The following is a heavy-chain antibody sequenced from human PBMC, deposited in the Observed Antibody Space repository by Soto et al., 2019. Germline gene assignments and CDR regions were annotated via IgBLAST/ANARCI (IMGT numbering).Heavy chain of an antibody. CDR3: AKVYSSSWYGGDYFDY. J-gene: IGHJ4*02. CDR2: ISGSGGST. CDR1: GFTFSSYA. D-gene: IGHD6-13*01. Sequence: PGGSLRLSCAASGFTFSSYAMSWVRQAPGKGLEWVSAISGSGGSTYYADSVKGRFTISRDNSKNTLYLQMNSLRAEDTAVYYCAKVYSSSWYGGDYFDYWGQGTLVTVS. V-gene: IGHV3-23*01.